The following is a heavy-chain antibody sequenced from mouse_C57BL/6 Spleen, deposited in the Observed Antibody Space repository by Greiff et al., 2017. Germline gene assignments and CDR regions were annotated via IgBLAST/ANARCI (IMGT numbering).Heavy chain of an antibody. CDR1: GYTFTSYW. D-gene: IGHD4-1*01. Sequence: QVQLQQPGAELVKPGASVKLSCKASGYTFTSYWMHWVKQRPGRGLEWIGRIDPNSGGTKYNEKFKSKATLTVDKPSSTADMQLSSLTSEDSAVYYGARERNWDLIYFDYWGQGTTLTVSS. CDR2: IDPNSGGT. J-gene: IGHJ2*01. V-gene: IGHV1-72*01. CDR3: ARERNWDLIYFDY.